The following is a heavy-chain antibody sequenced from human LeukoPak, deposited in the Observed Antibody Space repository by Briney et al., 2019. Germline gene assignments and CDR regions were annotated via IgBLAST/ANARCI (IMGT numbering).Heavy chain of an antibody. CDR2: TRNKANSYTT. CDR3: ARDIGYNWNVRRYYYYMDV. D-gene: IGHD1-20*01. J-gene: IGHJ6*03. V-gene: IGHV3-72*01. CDR1: GFTFSDHY. Sequence: GGSLRLSCAASGFTFSDHYMDWVRQAPGKGLEWVGRTRNKANSYTTEYAASVKGRFTISRDDSKNSLYLQMNSLKTEDTAVYYCARDIGYNWNVRRYYYYMDVWGKGTTVTVSS.